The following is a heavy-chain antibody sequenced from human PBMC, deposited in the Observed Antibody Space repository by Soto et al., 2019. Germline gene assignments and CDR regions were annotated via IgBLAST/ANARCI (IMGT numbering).Heavy chain of an antibody. Sequence: QVQLVQSGAEVKKPGSSVKVSCKTSGVSFNNNGIGWVRQAPGHGLEWMGGVSPPVRTSNYARKFQGRISITADASTGTVNMELSSLTAEDTAQYYCASVLYYGSGSYSPYGMDVWGQGTTVTVSS. CDR2: VSPPVRTS. V-gene: IGHV1-69*01. CDR1: GVSFNNNG. J-gene: IGHJ6*02. D-gene: IGHD3-10*01. CDR3: ASVLYYGSGSYSPYGMDV.